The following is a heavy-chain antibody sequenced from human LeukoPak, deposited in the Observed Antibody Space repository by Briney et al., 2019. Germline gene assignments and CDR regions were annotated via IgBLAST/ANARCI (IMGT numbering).Heavy chain of an antibody. D-gene: IGHD1-26*01. V-gene: IGHV4-4*07. Sequence: SETLSLTCTVSGGSISSYYWSWIRQPAGKGLEWIGRMYTSGSTNYNPSLKSRVTMSVDTSKNQLSLKLSPVTAADTAVYYCAREISAGALDYWGQGTLVTVSS. CDR1: GGSISSYY. J-gene: IGHJ4*02. CDR3: AREISAGALDY. CDR2: MYTSGST.